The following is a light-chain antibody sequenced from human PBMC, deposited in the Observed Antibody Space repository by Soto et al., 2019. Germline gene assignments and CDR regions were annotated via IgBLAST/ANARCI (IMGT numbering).Light chain of an antibody. J-gene: IGLJ2*01. CDR2: ANS. CDR1: SSNIGTNY. CDR3: ATWDDSLSGVV. Sequence: QSVLPQPPSTSGTPGQRVTISCSGSSSNIGTNYVYWYQRLPGAAPKLLIYANSERPSGVPDRFSGSKSGTSASLAISGLRSEDEADYYCATWDDSLSGVVFGGGTKLTVL. V-gene: IGLV1-47*02.